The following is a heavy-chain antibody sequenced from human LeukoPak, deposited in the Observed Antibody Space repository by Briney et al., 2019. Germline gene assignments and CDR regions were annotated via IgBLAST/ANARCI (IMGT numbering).Heavy chain of an antibody. Sequence: KTSGTLSLTCTVSGGSISSYYWSWIRQPPGKGLEWIGYIYYSGSTNYNPSLKSRVTISVDTSKNQFSLKLSSVTAADTAVYYCARDLDYGDYLPGYWGQGTLVTVSS. CDR1: GGSISSYY. D-gene: IGHD4-17*01. J-gene: IGHJ4*02. CDR3: ARDLDYGDYLPGY. CDR2: IYYSGST. V-gene: IGHV4-59*01.